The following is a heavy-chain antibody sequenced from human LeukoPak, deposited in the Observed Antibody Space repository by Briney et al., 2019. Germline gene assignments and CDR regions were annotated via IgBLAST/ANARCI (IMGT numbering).Heavy chain of an antibody. CDR1: GFTFSSYW. D-gene: IGHD1-14*01. CDR3: ARIGTGQRLAGDY. Sequence: GGSLRLSCAASGFTFSSYWMSGVRQAPGKGLEWVANIKQDGSEKYYVDSVKGRFTISRDNAKNSLYLQMNSLRAEDTAVYYCARIGTGQRLAGDYWGQGTLVTVSS. CDR2: IKQDGSEK. V-gene: IGHV3-7*01. J-gene: IGHJ4*02.